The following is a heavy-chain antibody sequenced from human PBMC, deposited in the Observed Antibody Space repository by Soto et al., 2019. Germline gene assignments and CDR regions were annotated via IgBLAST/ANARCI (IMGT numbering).Heavy chain of an antibody. CDR2: FSATSENT. J-gene: IGHJ4*02. CDR1: GFFFSSYT. CDR3: AKARDQRWVRLPFDY. D-gene: IGHD2-2*01. V-gene: IGHV3-23*01. Sequence: EVQLLESGGGLVQPGGSLRLSCVGSGFFFSSYTMTWVRQAPGKGLEWVSSFSATSENTYYADSVRGRFTISRDNSKNSLFLQMNSLTAKDPAMYYCAKARDQRWVRLPFDYWGQGILVIVSS.